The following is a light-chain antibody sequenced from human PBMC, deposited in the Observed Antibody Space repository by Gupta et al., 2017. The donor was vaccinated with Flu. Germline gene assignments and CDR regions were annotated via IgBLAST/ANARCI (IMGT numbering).Light chain of an antibody. Sequence: SGQRVTISCTGSSSNIGAGYDVHWYQQLPGTAPKLLIYGNSNRPSGVPDRFSGSKSGTSASLAITGLQAEDEADYYCQSYDSSLSGSRVFGSGTKVTVL. CDR2: GNS. CDR1: SSNIGAGYD. J-gene: IGLJ1*01. CDR3: QSYDSSLSGSRV. V-gene: IGLV1-40*01.